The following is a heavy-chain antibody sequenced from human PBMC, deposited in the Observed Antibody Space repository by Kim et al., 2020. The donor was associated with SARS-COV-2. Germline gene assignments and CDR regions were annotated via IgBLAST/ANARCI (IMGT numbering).Heavy chain of an antibody. CDR3: ATTLLWGAGDVVATLGFDV. J-gene: IGHJ3*01. D-gene: IGHD5-12*01. CDR2: LYRDGTT. Sequence: GGSLRLSCSASGFSASLNYMSWVRQIPGKGLEWLSVLYRDGTTHYADSVKGRFTVSRDNSNTLYLQMNSLRVEDTAMYYCATTLLWGAGDVVATLGFDVWGQGTMVTVFS. CDR1: GFSASLNY. V-gene: IGHV3-53*01.